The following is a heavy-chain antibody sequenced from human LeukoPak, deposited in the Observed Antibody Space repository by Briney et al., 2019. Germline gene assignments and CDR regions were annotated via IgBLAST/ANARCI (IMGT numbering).Heavy chain of an antibody. Sequence: SETLSLTCTVSGDSISGSSYYWAWIRQPPGKGLEWIGSVYYTGSTYYMSSLKSRVTISADTSENLFSLKVNSMTAADTAVYYCARRERTYYDFWSGYYDWGQGTLVTVSS. D-gene: IGHD3-3*01. V-gene: IGHV4-39*01. J-gene: IGHJ4*02. CDR3: ARRERTYYDFWSGYYD. CDR2: VYYTGST. CDR1: GDSISGSSYY.